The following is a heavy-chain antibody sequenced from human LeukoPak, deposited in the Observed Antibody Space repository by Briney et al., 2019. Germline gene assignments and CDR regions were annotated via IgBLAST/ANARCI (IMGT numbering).Heavy chain of an antibody. D-gene: IGHD3-22*01. CDR1: GGSISSYY. J-gene: IGHJ4*02. CDR3: ASQPYYYDSSGYYGDQCYFDY. V-gene: IGHV4-59*01. Sequence: SETLSLTCTVSGGSISSYYWSWIRQPPGKGLEWIGYIYYSGSTNYNPSLKSRVTISVDTSKNQFSLKLSSVTAADTAVYYCASQPYYYDSSGYYGDQCYFDYWGQGTLVTVSS. CDR2: IYYSGST.